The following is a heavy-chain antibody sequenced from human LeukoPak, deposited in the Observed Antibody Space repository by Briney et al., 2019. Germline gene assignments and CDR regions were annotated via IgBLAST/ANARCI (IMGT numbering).Heavy chain of an antibody. Sequence: PGGSLRLSCAASGFTFSSYGMHWVRQAPGKGLEWVAFIRYDGSNKYYADSVKGRFTISRDNSKNTLYLQMNSLRAEDTAVYYCAKDRGHCSGGTCYEGLVDFWGQGTLVTVSS. J-gene: IGHJ4*02. V-gene: IGHV3-30*02. CDR3: AKDRGHCSGGTCYEGLVDF. CDR1: GFTFSSYG. D-gene: IGHD2-15*01. CDR2: IRYDGSNK.